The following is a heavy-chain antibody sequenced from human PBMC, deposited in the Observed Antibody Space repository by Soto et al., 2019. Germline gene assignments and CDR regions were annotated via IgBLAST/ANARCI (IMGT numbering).Heavy chain of an antibody. CDR1: GGSISSSSYY. CDR2: IYYSGST. V-gene: IGHV4-39*01. CDR3: ATQSITIFGVVIIGWFDP. Sequence: SETLSLTCTVSGGSISSSSYYWGWIRQPPGKGLEWIGSIYYSGSTYYNPSLKSRVTISVDTSKNQFSLKLSSVTAADTAVYYCATQSITIFGVVIIGWFDPWGQGTLVT. J-gene: IGHJ5*02. D-gene: IGHD3-3*01.